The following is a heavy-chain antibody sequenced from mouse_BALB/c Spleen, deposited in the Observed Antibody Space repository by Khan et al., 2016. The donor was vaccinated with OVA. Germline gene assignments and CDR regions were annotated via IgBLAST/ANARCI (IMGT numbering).Heavy chain of an antibody. V-gene: IGHV1-4*01. CDR1: GYTFTNYT. Sequence: QIQLVQSGAELARPGASVKMSCKASGYTFTNYTIHWIKKRPGQGLEWIGYINPSNGYTNYNQKFKDKATLTTDKSSTTAYLQLSSLTSDDSAVYNCVRDGAYHRNDGWFAYWGQGTLVTVSA. CDR3: VRDGAYHRNDGWFAY. CDR2: INPSNGYT. J-gene: IGHJ3*01. D-gene: IGHD2-14*01.